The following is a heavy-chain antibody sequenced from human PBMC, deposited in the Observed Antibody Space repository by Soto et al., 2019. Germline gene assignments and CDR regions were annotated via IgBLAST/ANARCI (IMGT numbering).Heavy chain of an antibody. CDR3: ARFNWYFDL. Sequence: SETLSLTCTVSGASISSYYWSWIRQPPGKGLEWIGYIYYSGSTNYNPSLKSRVTISVDTSKNQFSLKLSSVTAADTAVYYCARFNWYFDLWGRGTLVTVSS. J-gene: IGHJ2*01. V-gene: IGHV4-59*08. CDR2: IYYSGST. CDR1: GASISSYY.